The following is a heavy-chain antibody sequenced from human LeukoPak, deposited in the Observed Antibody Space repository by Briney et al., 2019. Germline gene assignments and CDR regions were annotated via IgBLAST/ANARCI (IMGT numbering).Heavy chain of an antibody. D-gene: IGHD1-26*01. CDR1: GYSISSSYY. CDR2: IYYSGST. J-gene: IGHJ6*03. Sequence: SETLSLTCTVSGYSISSSYYWSWIRQPPGKGLEWIGYIYYSGSTNYNPSLKSRVTISVDTSKNQFSLKLSSVTAADTAVYYCARDSRPTEATYYYYYMDVWGKGTTVTISS. CDR3: ARDSRPTEATYYYYYMDV. V-gene: IGHV4-61*01.